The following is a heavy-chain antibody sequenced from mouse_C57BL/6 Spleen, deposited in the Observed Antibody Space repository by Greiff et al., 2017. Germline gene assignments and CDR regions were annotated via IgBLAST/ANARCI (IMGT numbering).Heavy chain of an antibody. V-gene: IGHV5-4*01. J-gene: IGHJ1*03. CDR3: ARDEILTVVGYFDV. CDR1: GFTFSSYA. CDR2: ISDGGSYT. D-gene: IGHD1-1*01. Sequence: EVNVVESGGGLVKPGGSLKLSCAASGFTFSSYAMSWVRQTPEKRLEWVATISDGGSYTYYPDNVKGRFTISRDNAKNNLYLQMSHLKSEDTAMYYCARDEILTVVGYFDVWGTGTTVTVSS.